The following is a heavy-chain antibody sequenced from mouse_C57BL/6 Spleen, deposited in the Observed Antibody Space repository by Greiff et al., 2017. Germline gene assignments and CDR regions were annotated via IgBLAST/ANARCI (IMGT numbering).Heavy chain of an antibody. CDR3: ARSITTVVATGAY. Sequence: VQLQQSGPVLVKPGASVKMSCKASGYTFTDYYMNWVKQSHGKSLEWIGVINPYNGGTSYNQKFKGKATLTVDKSSSTAYMELNSLTSEDSAVYYCARSITTVVATGAYWGQGTLVTVSA. CDR1: GYTFTDYY. CDR2: INPYNGGT. V-gene: IGHV1-19*01. D-gene: IGHD1-1*01. J-gene: IGHJ3*01.